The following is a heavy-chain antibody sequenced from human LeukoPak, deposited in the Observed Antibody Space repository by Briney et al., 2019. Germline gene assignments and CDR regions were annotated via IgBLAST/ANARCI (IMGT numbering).Heavy chain of an antibody. V-gene: IGHV4-59*08. CDR3: ARLYYDFWSGYYDY. CDR2: IYYSGST. D-gene: IGHD3-3*01. J-gene: IGHJ4*02. CDR1: GGSISSYY. Sequence: SETLSLTCTVSGGSISSYYWSWIRQPPGKGLEWIGYIYYSGSTNYNPPLKSRVTISVDTSKNQFSLKLSSVTAADTAVYYCARLYYDFWSGYYDYWGQGTLVTVSS.